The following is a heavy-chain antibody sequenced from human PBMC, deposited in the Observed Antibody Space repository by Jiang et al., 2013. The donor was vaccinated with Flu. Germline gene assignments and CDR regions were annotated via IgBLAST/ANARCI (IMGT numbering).Heavy chain of an antibody. CDR2: VNHRGGI. Sequence: LLKPSETLSLTCTLFGGSFTGYYWSWIRQSPGKGLEWIGEVNHRGGINHNPSLKSRVTISVDTSKKQSSLNVASVTAADTGVYYCARGTTAAPIDYWGQGSLVTVSS. D-gene: IGHD2-2*01. CDR3: ARGTTAAPIDY. J-gene: IGHJ4*02. V-gene: IGHV4-34*01. CDR1: GGSFTGYY.